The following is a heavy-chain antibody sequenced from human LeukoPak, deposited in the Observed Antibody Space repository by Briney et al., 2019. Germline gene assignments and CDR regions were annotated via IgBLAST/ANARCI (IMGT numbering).Heavy chain of an antibody. D-gene: IGHD3-10*01. CDR1: GFTFSSYW. CDR3: ARDGAVRGERYYYYYMDV. CDR2: IKQDGSEK. J-gene: IGHJ6*03. V-gene: IGHV3-7*01. Sequence: GGSLRLSCAASGFTFSSYWMSWVRQAPGKGLEWVANIKQDGSEKYYVDSVKGRFTISRDNAKNSLYLQMNSLRAEDTAVYYCARDGAVRGERYYYYYMDVWGKGTTVTISS.